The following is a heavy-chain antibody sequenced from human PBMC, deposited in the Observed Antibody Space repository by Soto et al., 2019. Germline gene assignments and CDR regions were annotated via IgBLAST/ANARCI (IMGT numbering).Heavy chain of an antibody. CDR3: AMVDVYVTPSPQDV. CDR2: INTYNGNT. J-gene: IGHJ6*02. D-gene: IGHD3-16*01. Sequence: ASVKVTCKASGYTFTRYGIGWARQAPGQGLEWMGWINTYNGNTNYAQNVQGRVTLTTDTSTSTAYMELRSLRSNDTAIYYCAMVDVYVTPSPQDVWGQGTTVTVSS. CDR1: GYTFTRYG. V-gene: IGHV1-18*01.